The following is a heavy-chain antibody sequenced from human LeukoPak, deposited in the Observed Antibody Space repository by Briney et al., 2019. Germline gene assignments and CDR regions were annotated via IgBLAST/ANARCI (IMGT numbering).Heavy chain of an antibody. D-gene: IGHD3-16*01. V-gene: IGHV3-73*01. CDR3: TRHESWGIDY. J-gene: IGHJ4*02. CDR2: IRSKANSYAT. Sequence: PGGSLKLSCAASGFTFSGSAMHWVRQASGKGLEWVGRIRSKANSYATAYAASVKGRFTISRDDSKNTAYLQMNSLKTEDTAVYYCTRHESWGIDYWGQGTLVTVSS. CDR1: GFTFSGSA.